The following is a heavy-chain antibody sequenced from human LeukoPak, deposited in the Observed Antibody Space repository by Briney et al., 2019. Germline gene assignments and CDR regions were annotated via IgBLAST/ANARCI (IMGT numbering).Heavy chain of an antibody. Sequence: GSLRLSCAASGFTFSNYWMQWVRQVPGKGLVWVSRLNGDGTNIIYADSVKGRFTISRDNAENTLYLQMNSLRAEDTALYYCARSQSGVFDVWGQGTMVTVSS. CDR2: LNGDGTNI. CDR3: ARSQSGVFDV. D-gene: IGHD2-8*01. CDR1: GFTFSNYW. V-gene: IGHV3-74*01. J-gene: IGHJ3*01.